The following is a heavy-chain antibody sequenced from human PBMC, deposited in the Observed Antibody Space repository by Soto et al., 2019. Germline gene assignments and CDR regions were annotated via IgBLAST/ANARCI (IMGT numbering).Heavy chain of an antibody. CDR2: ISSSGSTI. V-gene: IGHV3-11*01. CDR1: GFAFSDPY. D-gene: IGHD4-17*01. Sequence: PGGSLRLSCAASGFAFSDPYMSWIRQAPGKGLEWISYISSSGSTIYYADSVKGRFTISRDNAKKSLYLQMDSLTADDTAVYYWARGGASVTTPFDYWGQGTQVTVSS. J-gene: IGHJ4*02. CDR3: ARGGASVTTPFDY.